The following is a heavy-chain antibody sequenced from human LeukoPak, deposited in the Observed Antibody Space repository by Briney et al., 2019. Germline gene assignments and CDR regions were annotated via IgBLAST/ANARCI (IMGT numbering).Heavy chain of an antibody. V-gene: IGHV3-23*01. Sequence: GGSLRLSCAVSGFRFSSYAMSWVRQAPGKGLEWVAVVSDSGDNTHYVNSVKGRFTISRDNSKNTLYLLMNSLRGEDTAVYYCADDYGLGTYSRYWGQGTLVTVSS. CDR1: GFRFSSYA. J-gene: IGHJ4*02. CDR3: ADDYGLGTYSRY. D-gene: IGHD3-10*01. CDR2: VSDSGDNT.